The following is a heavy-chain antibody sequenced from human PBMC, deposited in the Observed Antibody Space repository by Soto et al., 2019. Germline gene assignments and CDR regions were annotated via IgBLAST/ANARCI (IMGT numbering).Heavy chain of an antibody. CDR1: GFTFSTYA. CDR2: ISGSGGTT. J-gene: IGHJ4*02. CDR3: ARAITSSWYIFDY. Sequence: PGGSLRLSCAASGFTFSTYAMSWVRQAPGKGPEWVSAISGSGGTTYYADSVKGRFTISRGNSKNTLYVQMSSLRADDTAVYYCARAITSSWYIFDYWGQGTPVTVSS. D-gene: IGHD6-13*01. V-gene: IGHV3-23*01.